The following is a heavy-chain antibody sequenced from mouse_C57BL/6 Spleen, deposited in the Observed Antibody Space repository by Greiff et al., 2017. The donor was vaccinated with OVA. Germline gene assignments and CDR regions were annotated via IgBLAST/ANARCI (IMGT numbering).Heavy chain of an antibody. Sequence: EVKLMESGGGLVQPGGSMKLSCVASGFTFSNYWMNWVRQSPEKGLEWVAQIRLKSDNYASHYAESVKGRFTISRDDSKSSVYLQMNNLRAEDTGIYYCAGLYEDYWGQGTTLTVSS. CDR3: AGLYEDY. J-gene: IGHJ2*01. D-gene: IGHD2-12*01. CDR2: IRLKSDNYAS. V-gene: IGHV6-3*01. CDR1: GFTFSNYW.